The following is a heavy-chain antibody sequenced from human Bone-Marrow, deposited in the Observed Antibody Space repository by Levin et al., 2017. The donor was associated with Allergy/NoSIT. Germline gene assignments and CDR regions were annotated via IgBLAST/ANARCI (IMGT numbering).Heavy chain of an antibody. D-gene: IGHD1-1*01. CDR3: AKVENWNDSPFDY. CDR1: GFTFSSYG. J-gene: IGHJ4*02. V-gene: IGHV3-30*18. CDR2: ISYDGSNK. Sequence: LSLTCAASGFTFSSYGMHWVRQAPGKGLEWVAVISYDGSNKYYADSVKGRFTISRDNSKNTLYLQMNSLRAEDTAVYYCAKVENWNDSPFDYWGQGTLVTVSS.